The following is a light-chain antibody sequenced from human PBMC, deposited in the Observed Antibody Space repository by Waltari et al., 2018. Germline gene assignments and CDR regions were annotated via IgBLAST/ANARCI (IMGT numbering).Light chain of an antibody. CDR1: SLRNSY. CDR2: GKD. CDR3: SSRNGRANEVV. J-gene: IGLJ3*02. V-gene: IGLV3-19*01. Sequence: SSELTQDPAVSVALGQTIRFTCQGDSLRNSYASWYQLKTGRAPFLVIFGKDKRPSGIPDRISGYSSGTTSTLTITGAQAEDEADYYCSSRNGRANEVVFAGGTKVTVL.